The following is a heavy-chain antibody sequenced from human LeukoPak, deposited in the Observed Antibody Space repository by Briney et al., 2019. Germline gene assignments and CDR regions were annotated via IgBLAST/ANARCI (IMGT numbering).Heavy chain of an antibody. V-gene: IGHV1-69*04. CDR3: ARAMALRRDLVAYFDH. CDR1: GGTFMSYA. Sequence: SVKVSCKASGGTFMSYAISWVRQAPGQGLEWMGRIIPILGIANYAQKFQGRVTITADKSTSTAYMELSSLRSEDTAVYYCARAMALRRDLVAYFDHWGQGTLVTVSS. D-gene: IGHD5-12*01. J-gene: IGHJ4*02. CDR2: IIPILGIA.